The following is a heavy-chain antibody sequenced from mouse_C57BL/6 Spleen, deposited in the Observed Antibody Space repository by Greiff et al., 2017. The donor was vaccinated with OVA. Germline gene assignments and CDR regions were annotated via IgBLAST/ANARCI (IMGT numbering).Heavy chain of an antibody. J-gene: IGHJ2*01. CDR2: INPSNGGT. D-gene: IGHD1-1*01. CDR3: ARAPITTVKKDYFDY. V-gene: IGHV1-53*01. CDR1: GYTFTSYW. Sequence: VQLQQPGTELVKPGASVKLSCKASGYTFTSYWMHWVKQRPGQGLEWIGNINPSNGGTNYNEKFKSKATLTVDKSSSTAYMQLSSLTSEDSAVYYCARAPITTVKKDYFDYWGKGTTLTVSS.